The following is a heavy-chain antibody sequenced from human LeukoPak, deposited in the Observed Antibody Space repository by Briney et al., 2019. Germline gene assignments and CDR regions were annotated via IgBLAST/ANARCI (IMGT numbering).Heavy chain of an antibody. CDR3: ARDATIRDGYTPYY. V-gene: IGHV1-2*02. J-gene: IGHJ4*02. CDR1: GYIFPGYY. CDR2: ISPYSGGT. Sequence: GASVKVSCKASGYIFPGYYIHWVRQARGQGLEWMGWISPYSGGTNFAQKFQGRVTMNRDTSISTVYMELSRLRSDDTAVYYCARDATIRDGYTPYYWGQGTLVTVSS. D-gene: IGHD5-24*01.